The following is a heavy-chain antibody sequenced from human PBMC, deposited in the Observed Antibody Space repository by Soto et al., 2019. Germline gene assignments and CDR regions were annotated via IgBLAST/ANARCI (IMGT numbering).Heavy chain of an antibody. J-gene: IGHJ6*02. CDR3: ARGEDAFFYYGLDV. Sequence: PSEPLSLTYTVSDGSITSSYWSWIRRPPGKGLEWIAYIYDTGISGYTPSTSYNPSLKSRVTMSVDTSKSQFSLKLTSVTAADTAVYYCARGEDAFFYYGLDVWGQGITVTVSS. CDR2: IYDTGISGYTPST. V-gene: IGHV4-59*01. CDR1: DGSITSSY.